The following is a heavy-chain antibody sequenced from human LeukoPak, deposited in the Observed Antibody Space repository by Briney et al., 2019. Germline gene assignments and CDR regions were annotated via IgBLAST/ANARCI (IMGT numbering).Heavy chain of an antibody. D-gene: IGHD2/OR15-2a*01. CDR2: INHSGST. CDR1: GGSFSGYY. J-gene: IGHJ4*02. CDR3: ARRDLLLKEES. Sequence: PSETLSLTCAVYGGSFSGYYWSWIRQPPGKGLEWIGEINHSGSTNYNPSLKSRVTISVDTSKNQFSLKLSSVTAADTAVYYCARRDLLLKEESWGQGTLVTVSS. V-gene: IGHV4-34*01.